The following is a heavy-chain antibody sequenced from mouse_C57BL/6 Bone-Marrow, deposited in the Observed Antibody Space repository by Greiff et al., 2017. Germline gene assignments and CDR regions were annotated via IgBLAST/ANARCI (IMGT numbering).Heavy chain of an antibody. J-gene: IGHJ1*03. CDR1: GFTFSSYT. CDR3: SRQVTTVLATKYFDV. D-gene: IGHD1-1*01. Sequence: EVKLVESGGGLVKPGGSLKLSCAASGFTFSSYTMSWVRQTPEKRLQWVAAISGGGGNTYYPDSVKGRFTISRANDKNILYRQMSSLRSEDTALYYCSRQVTTVLATKYFDVWGTGTTVTVSS. V-gene: IGHV5-9*01. CDR2: ISGGGGNT.